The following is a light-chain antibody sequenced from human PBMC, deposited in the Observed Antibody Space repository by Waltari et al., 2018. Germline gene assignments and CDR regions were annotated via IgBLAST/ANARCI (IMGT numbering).Light chain of an antibody. CDR2: DTS. CDR3: LLPWV. Sequence: QAVVTQEPSLTVSPGGTVTLTCGSSTGAVTSGHYPYWFQQKPGQAPRTLIYDTSNKRSWTPARFSGSLLGGKAALTLSGAQPEDEAEYYCLLPWVFGGGTKLTVL. J-gene: IGLJ3*02. CDR1: TGAVTSGHY. V-gene: IGLV7-46*01.